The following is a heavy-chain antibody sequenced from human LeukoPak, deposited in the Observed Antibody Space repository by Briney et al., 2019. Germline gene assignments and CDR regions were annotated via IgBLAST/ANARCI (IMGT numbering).Heavy chain of an antibody. CDR2: IIPIFGTA. CDR1: GGTFSSYA. J-gene: IGHJ4*02. V-gene: IGHV1-69*13. CDR3: ARLFQRNELNYYDSSGYSLGY. D-gene: IGHD3-22*01. Sequence: SVKVSCKASGGTFSSYAISWVRQAPGQGLEWMGGIIPIFGTANYAQKFQGRVTITADESTSTAYMELSSLRSEDTAVYYCARLFQRNELNYYDSSGYSLGYWGQGTLVTVSS.